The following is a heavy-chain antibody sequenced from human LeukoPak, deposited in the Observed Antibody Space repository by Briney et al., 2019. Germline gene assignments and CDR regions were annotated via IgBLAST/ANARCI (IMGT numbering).Heavy chain of an antibody. CDR1: GFTFSSYS. CDR2: ISSSSSYI. CDR3: ARDSTYLAAAGLFDY. D-gene: IGHD6-13*01. Sequence: LILSCAASGFTFSSYSMNWGRQARGKGLEWVSSISSSSSYIYYADSVKGRFTISRDNAKNSLYLQMNSMRAEATAVYYSARDSTYLAAAGLFDYWGQATLVTVSS. V-gene: IGHV3-21*01. J-gene: IGHJ4*02.